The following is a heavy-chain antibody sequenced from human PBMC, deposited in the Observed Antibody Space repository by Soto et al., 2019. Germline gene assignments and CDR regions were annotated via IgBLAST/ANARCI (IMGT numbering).Heavy chain of an antibody. CDR1: GFTFRSYW. J-gene: IGHJ4*02. Sequence: GGSLRLSCAASGFTFRSYWMHWVRQAPGKGLVWVSGLSGGGANTFYIDSVRGRFTISVDNSKNTVYLQMDSLRADDTAVYYCARWSGYADAWGQGTLVTVSS. D-gene: IGHD4-17*01. CDR2: LSGGGANT. CDR3: ARWSGYADA. V-gene: IGHV3-23*01.